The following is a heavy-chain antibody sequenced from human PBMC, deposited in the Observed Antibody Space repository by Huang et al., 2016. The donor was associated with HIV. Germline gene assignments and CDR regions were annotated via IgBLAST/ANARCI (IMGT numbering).Heavy chain of an antibody. CDR1: GGSVSGHY. V-gene: IGHV4-34*01. CDR3: ARASWYEPRSWYFGL. CDR2: INDNGYT. Sequence: QVQLQQWGAGLLKPSETLSLTCAVYGGSVSGHYWGWIRQPPGKGLEWIAKINDNGYTNYNPSLKSRVTISVHTSRNQFSLKLNSVTAADAAVYYCARASWYEPRSWYFGLWGRGTLVTVSS. J-gene: IGHJ2*01. D-gene: IGHD6-13*01.